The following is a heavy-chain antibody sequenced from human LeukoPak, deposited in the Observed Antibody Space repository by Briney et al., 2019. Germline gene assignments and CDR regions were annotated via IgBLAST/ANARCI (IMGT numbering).Heavy chain of an antibody. CDR3: ARAYGGVINLDY. Sequence: ETLSLTCAVYGGSFSGYYWSWVRQAPGKGLEWVSSISSSSSYIYYADSVKGRFTISRDNAKNSLYLQMNSLRAEDTAVYYCARAYGGVINLDYWGQGTLVTVSS. CDR1: GGSFSGYY. CDR2: ISSSSSYI. J-gene: IGHJ4*02. V-gene: IGHV3-21*01. D-gene: IGHD3-16*01.